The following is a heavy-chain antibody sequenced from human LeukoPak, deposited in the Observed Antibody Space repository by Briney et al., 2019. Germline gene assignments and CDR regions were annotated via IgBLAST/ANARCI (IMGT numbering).Heavy chain of an antibody. CDR3: ARDSFPAYYYDSSGYREPFDY. Sequence: GASVKVSCKASGYTFISYVIHWVRQAPGQRLEWMGWINAGNGNTKYSQKFQGRVTITRDTSASTAYMELSSLRSEDTAVYYCARDSFPAYYYDSSGYREPFDYWGQGTLVTVSS. CDR2: INAGNGNT. CDR1: GYTFISYV. V-gene: IGHV1-3*01. D-gene: IGHD3-22*01. J-gene: IGHJ4*02.